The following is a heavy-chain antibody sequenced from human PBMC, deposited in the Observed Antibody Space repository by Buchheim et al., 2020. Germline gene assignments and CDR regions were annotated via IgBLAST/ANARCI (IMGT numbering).Heavy chain of an antibody. CDR2: IYHRGST. V-gene: IGHV4-4*02. Sequence: QVQLQESGPGLVKPSGTLSLTCAVSGGSISSSNWWSWVRQPPGKGLEWIGEIYHRGSTNYNPPLYSRVTTSVDKSKNPFSLKQSSVTAADTAVYYWARGDYDFWRGGGGHAFDIGGQGT. CDR1: GGSISSSNW. J-gene: IGHJ3*02. CDR3: ARGDYDFWRGGGGHAFDI. D-gene: IGHD3-3*01.